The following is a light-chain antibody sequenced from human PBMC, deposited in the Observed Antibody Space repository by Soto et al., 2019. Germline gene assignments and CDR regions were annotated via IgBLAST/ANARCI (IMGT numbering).Light chain of an antibody. CDR2: AAS. CDR3: QQADSFPWT. CDR1: QGVKTW. Sequence: DIQMTQSPSSVSVSVGDRVTITCRASQGVKTWLAWYQQKPGKAPNLLIYAASSLQSGVPSRFSARGSGTDFTLTISSLQPEDSATYYCQQADSFPWTFGQGTKVEIK. V-gene: IGKV1-12*01. J-gene: IGKJ1*01.